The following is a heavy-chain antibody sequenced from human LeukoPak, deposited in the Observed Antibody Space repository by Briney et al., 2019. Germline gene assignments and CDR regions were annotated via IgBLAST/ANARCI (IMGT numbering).Heavy chain of an antibody. D-gene: IGHD2-15*01. V-gene: IGHV3-21*01. J-gene: IGHJ4*02. Sequence: PRGSLRLSCAASGFTFSSYSMNCVRQAPGHGLEWFSSISSSSSYIYYADSLKGRFAISRDNAKNSLYLQMNSLRAEDKAVYYCARDVSRISDYWGQGTLVTVSS. CDR1: GFTFSSYS. CDR3: ARDVSRISDY. CDR2: ISSSSSYI.